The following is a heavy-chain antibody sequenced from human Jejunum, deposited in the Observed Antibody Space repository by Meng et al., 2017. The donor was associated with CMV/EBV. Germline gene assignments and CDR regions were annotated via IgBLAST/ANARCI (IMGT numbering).Heavy chain of an antibody. CDR3: TKDQVLL. CDR2: ISYKGDNK. D-gene: IGHD3-10*01. V-gene: IGHV3-30*02. J-gene: IGHJ4*02. CDR1: GFTFSDYG. Sequence: VESGGGVVQPGGSLRLSCTPSGFTFSDYGMHWIRQAPGKGLEWVAFISYKGDNKYYADSVRGRFTISRDNSKNTLDLQMNSLRTEDTAVYYCTKDQVLLWGQGTLVTVSS.